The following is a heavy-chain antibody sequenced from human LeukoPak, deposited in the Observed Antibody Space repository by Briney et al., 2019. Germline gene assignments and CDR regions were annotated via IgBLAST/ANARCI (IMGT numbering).Heavy chain of an antibody. CDR1: GYTFTSYG. CDR2: ISAYNGNT. D-gene: IGHD3-22*01. Sequence: ASVKVSCKASGYTFTSYGISWVRQAPGQGLEWMGWISAYNGNTNYAQKLQGRVNMTTDTSTSTAYMELRSLRSDDTAVYYCARGPPGITMIVVVVPDIWGQGTMVTVSS. V-gene: IGHV1-18*01. J-gene: IGHJ3*02. CDR3: ARGPPGITMIVVVVPDI.